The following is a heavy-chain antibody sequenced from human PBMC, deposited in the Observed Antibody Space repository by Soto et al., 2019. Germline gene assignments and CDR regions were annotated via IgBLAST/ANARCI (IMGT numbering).Heavy chain of an antibody. J-gene: IGHJ4*02. Sequence: PSETLSLTCTVSGASIISTNYYWAWMRQPPGKGLEWAGSLYHTGSTYYNPSLESRVTMSVDTSKNQFSMRLTSVTVADTAVYYCAESGYSYGWGSDYWGQGTLVTVSS. D-gene: IGHD5-18*01. CDR3: AESGYSYGWGSDY. CDR1: GASIISTNYY. CDR2: LYHTGST. V-gene: IGHV4-39*01.